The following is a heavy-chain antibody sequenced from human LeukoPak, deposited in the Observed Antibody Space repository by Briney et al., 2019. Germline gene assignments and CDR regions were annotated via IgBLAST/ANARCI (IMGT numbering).Heavy chain of an antibody. J-gene: IGHJ3*02. V-gene: IGHV1-69*04. D-gene: IGHD6-13*01. CDR1: GGTFSSYA. CDR2: IIPILGIA. CDR3: ARAKDSSSWYGGDAFDI. Sequence: SVKVSCKASGGTFSSYAISWVRQAPGQGLEWMGRIIPILGIANYAQKFQGRVTITADKSTSTAYMELSSLRSEDTAVYYCARAKDSSSWYGGDAFDIWGQGTMVTVSS.